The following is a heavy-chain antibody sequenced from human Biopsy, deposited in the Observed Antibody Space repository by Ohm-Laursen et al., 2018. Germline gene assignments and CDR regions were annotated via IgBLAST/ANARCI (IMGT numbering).Heavy chain of an antibody. CDR2: ISADGRTT. CDR1: GFTLSSAW. V-gene: IGHV3-74*01. Sequence: SLRLSCAASGFTLSSAWMYWVRQAPGKGLVWVSRISADGRTTAYADSVKGRFTISRDTAKNTLYLQLNSLSAEDTAVYYCAREDRNSLGNDACDIWGQGTMVTVSS. J-gene: IGHJ3*02. D-gene: IGHD7-27*01. CDR3: AREDRNSLGNDACDI.